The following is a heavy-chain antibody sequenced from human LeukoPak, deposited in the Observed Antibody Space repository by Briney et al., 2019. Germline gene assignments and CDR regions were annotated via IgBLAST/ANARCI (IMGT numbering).Heavy chain of an antibody. CDR2: IYYSGST. V-gene: IGHV4-39*01. J-gene: IGHJ4*02. Sequence: SETLSLTCTVSGGSISRSSYHWGWHRPPPGKGLEWIGSIYYSGSTYYNPSLKSRVTISVDTSKNQFSLKLSSVTAADTAVYYCARSRGWTEYWGQGTLVTVSS. D-gene: IGHD6-19*01. CDR1: GGSISRSSYH. CDR3: ARSRGWTEY.